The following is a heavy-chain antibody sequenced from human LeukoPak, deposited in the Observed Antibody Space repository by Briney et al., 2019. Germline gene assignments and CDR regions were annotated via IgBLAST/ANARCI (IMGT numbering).Heavy chain of an antibody. CDR1: GFTFSSYG. CDR2: IWYDGSNK. CDR3: ATNRAQNDFWSGYSDYYYYMDV. V-gene: IGHV3-33*01. J-gene: IGHJ6*03. D-gene: IGHD3-3*01. Sequence: GGSLRLSCAAPGFTFSSYGMHWVRQAPGKGQEWVAVIWYDGSNKYYADSVKGRFTISRDNSKNTLYLQMNSLRAEDTAVYYCATNRAQNDFWSGYSDYYYYMDVWGKGTTVTVSS.